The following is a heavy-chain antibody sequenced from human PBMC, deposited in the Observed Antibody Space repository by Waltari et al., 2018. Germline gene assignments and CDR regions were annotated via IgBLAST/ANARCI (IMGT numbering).Heavy chain of an antibody. CDR3: ARDRGYASGRGIDY. Sequence: QVQLQESGPGLVKPSEPLSLTCTVSGYSISSGSYWGWIRQPPGKGLEWIGSIYRSGSSYYNPSLKSPVTISVDTSKNQFSLKLSSVTAADTAVYYCARDRGYASGRGIDYWGQGTLVTVSS. CDR2: IYRSGSS. V-gene: IGHV4-38-2*02. CDR1: GYSISSGSY. J-gene: IGHJ4*02. D-gene: IGHD3-10*01.